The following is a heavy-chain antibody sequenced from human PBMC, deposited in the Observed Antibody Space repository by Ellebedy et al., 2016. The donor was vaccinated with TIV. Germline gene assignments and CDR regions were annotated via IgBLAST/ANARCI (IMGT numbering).Heavy chain of an antibody. CDR1: GFSVSSNS. J-gene: IGHJ5*02. Sequence: PGGSLRLSCAASGFSVSSNSMSWVRQAPGKGLEWVSLIYGGGNTYYADTVKGRFIISRDNSKNTLFLQMNSLRAEDTAVYFCVRGTPVTGTAWGQGTLVTVSS. D-gene: IGHD1-7*01. CDR3: VRGTPVTGTA. CDR2: IYGGGNT. V-gene: IGHV3-53*01.